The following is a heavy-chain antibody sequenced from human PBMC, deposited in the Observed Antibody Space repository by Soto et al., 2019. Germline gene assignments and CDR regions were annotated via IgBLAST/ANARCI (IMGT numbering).Heavy chain of an antibody. D-gene: IGHD3-22*01. J-gene: IGHJ4*02. CDR3: ARDQDGFDSNGCYLDY. Sequence: QVQLVQSGAEVKKPGSSVKVSCKGSGGTFSRYSISWVRQAPGQGLEWMGRIIPMLGIAKYAQKFQGRVTITADRSTSKAYMEVSSMSSEDTAVFYCARDQDGFDSNGCYLDYWGQGTLVTVTS. CDR2: IIPMLGIA. V-gene: IGHV1-69*08. CDR1: GGTFSRYS.